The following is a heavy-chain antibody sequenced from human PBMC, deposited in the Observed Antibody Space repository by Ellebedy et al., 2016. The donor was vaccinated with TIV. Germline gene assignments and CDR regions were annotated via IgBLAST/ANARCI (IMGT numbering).Heavy chain of an antibody. V-gene: IGHV1-69*04. CDR1: GGTFSSYA. CDR3: ARDPASDYYDSSGYQDY. CDR2: IIPILGIA. D-gene: IGHD3-22*01. J-gene: IGHJ4*02. Sequence: SVKVSXXASGGTFSSYAISWVRQAPGQGLEWMGRIIPILGIANYAQKFQGRVTITADKSTSTAYMELSSLRSEDTAVYYCARDPASDYYDSSGYQDYWGQGTLVTVSS.